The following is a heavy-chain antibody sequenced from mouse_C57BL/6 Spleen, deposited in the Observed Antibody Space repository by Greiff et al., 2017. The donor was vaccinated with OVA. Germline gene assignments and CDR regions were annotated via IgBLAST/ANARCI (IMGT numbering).Heavy chain of an antibody. Sequence: QVQLQQSGAELVRPGASVTLSCKASGYTFTDYEMHWVKQTPVHGLEWIGAIDPETGGTAYNQKFKGKAILTADKSSSTAYMELRSLTSEDSAVYYCTRKGRGCAMDDWGQGTSVTVSS. CDR1: GYTFTDYE. CDR3: TRKGRGCAMDD. V-gene: IGHV1-15*01. D-gene: IGHD3-3*01. CDR2: IDPETGGT. J-gene: IGHJ4*01.